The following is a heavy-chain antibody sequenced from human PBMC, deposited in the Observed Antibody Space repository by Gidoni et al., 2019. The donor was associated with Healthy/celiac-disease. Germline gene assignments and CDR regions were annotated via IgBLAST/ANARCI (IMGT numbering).Heavy chain of an antibody. CDR2: IYYSGST. J-gene: IGHJ4*02. Sequence: QLQLQESGPGLVQPSGTLSLTCTVLGGSSSSSSYYWGWIRQPPGKGLEWIGSIYYSGSTYYNPSLKSRVTISVDTSKNQFSLKLSSVTAADTAVYYCASGRNYDFWSGYLWDYWGQGTLVTVSS. CDR1: GGSSSSSSYY. CDR3: ASGRNYDFWSGYLWDY. V-gene: IGHV4-39*01. D-gene: IGHD3-3*01.